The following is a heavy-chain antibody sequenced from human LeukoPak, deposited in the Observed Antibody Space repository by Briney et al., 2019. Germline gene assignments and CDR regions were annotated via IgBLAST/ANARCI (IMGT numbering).Heavy chain of an antibody. J-gene: IGHJ4*02. CDR2: ISYSGRT. CDR3: ARGANTPYFDY. CDR1: GGSLSPYC. Sequence: SETLSLTCAVSGGSLSPYCWSWIRQPPGKGLEWIGYISYSGRTNYSPSLKSRVTISVDTSKNQFSLKLSSVTAADTAVYYCARGANTPYFDYWGQGTLVTVSS. V-gene: IGHV4-59*01.